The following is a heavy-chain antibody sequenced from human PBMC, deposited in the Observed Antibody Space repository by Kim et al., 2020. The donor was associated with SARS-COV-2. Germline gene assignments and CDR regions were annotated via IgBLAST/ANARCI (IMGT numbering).Heavy chain of an antibody. CDR2: IYYSGST. CDR3: ARGGETEYGSGSSHWYFDL. J-gene: IGHJ2*01. D-gene: IGHD3-10*01. Sequence: SETLSLTCTVSGGSISSGDYYWSWIRQPPGKGLEWIGYIYYSGSTYYNPSLKSRVTISVDTSKNQFSLKLSSVTAADTAVYYCARGGETEYGSGSSHWYFDLWGRGTLVTVSS. V-gene: IGHV4-30-4*01. CDR1: GGSISSGDYY.